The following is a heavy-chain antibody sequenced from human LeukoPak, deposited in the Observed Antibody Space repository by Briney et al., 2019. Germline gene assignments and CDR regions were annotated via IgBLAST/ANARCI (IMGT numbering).Heavy chain of an antibody. Sequence: GGSLRLSCAASGFTFDDYAMHWVRQAPGKGLEWVSGISWNSGSIGYADSVKGRFTISRDNSKNTLYLQMNSLRAEDTAVYYCARDSLADFYSSSWGVYYYYYMDVWGKGTTVTISS. D-gene: IGHD6-13*01. V-gene: IGHV3-9*01. CDR3: ARDSLADFYSSSWGVYYYYYMDV. J-gene: IGHJ6*03. CDR1: GFTFDDYA. CDR2: ISWNSGSI.